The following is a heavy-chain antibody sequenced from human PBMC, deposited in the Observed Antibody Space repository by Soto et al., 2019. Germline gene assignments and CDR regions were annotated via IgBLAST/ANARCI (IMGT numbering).Heavy chain of an antibody. CDR1: GFTFRSYA. J-gene: IGHJ3*02. Sequence: QVQLMESGGGVVQPGRSLRLSCAASGFTFRSYAMHLVSQAPGTGLEWVAVISYDGSNKYYADSVKGRFTISRDNSKNTLYLQMNSLRAEDTAVYYCARPSDGWALPVLPALYIWGQGPMVTVSS. CDR3: ARPSDGWALPVLPALYI. CDR2: ISYDGSNK. V-gene: IGHV3-30-3*01. D-gene: IGHD1-26*01.